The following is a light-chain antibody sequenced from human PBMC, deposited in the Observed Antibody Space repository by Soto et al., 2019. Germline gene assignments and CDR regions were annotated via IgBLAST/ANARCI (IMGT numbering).Light chain of an antibody. V-gene: IGLV1-40*01. CDR1: RSNIGTDYD. CDR3: QPYDSNLCGSG. CDR2: GNS. Sequence: SVLTQPPSVSGAPGQRVTISCTGSRSNIGTDYDVHWYQQLPGTAPKLLIYGNSNRPSGVPDRFSGSKSGTSASLAITGLQAEGEADYYGQPYDSNLCGSGFGTGTKVAVL. J-gene: IGLJ1*01.